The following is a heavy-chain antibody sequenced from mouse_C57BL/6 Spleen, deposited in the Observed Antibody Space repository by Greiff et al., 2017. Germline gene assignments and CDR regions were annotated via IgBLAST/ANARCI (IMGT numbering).Heavy chain of an antibody. CDR1: GFTFSSYA. D-gene: IGHD2-13*01. V-gene: IGHV5-4*01. CDR2: ISDGGSYT. Sequence: EVKLMESGGGLVKPGGSLKLSCAASGFTFSSYAMSWVRQTPEKRLEWVATISDGGSYTYYPDNVKGRVTISRDNAKNNLYLQMSHLKSEDTAMYYCAREGGGDYDYWGQGTTLTVSS. J-gene: IGHJ2*01. CDR3: AREGGGDYDY.